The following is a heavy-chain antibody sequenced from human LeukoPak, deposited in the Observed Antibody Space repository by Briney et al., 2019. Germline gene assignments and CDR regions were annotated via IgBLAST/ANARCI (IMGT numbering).Heavy chain of an antibody. CDR2: ISPGDTDI. Sequence: GESLKISCKGSGYSFKSYYIAWVRQMPGKGLEWMGIISPGDTDIRYSPSFQGQVTISADTSINTAYPQWPSLKASDTAMYYCARHHRVYGVLPDYWGQGTLVTVSS. D-gene: IGHD3-10*01. J-gene: IGHJ4*02. CDR3: ARHHRVYGVLPDY. CDR1: GYSFKSYY. V-gene: IGHV5-51*01.